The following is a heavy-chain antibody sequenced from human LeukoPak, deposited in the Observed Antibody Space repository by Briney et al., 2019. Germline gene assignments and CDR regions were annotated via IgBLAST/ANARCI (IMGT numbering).Heavy chain of an antibody. J-gene: IGHJ4*02. CDR1: GFTFSSYA. V-gene: IGHV3-30*04. CDR3: ARDPPPYGSIDY. Sequence: PEGSLRLSCAASGFTFSSYAMHWVRQAPGKRLECVAVISYDGSNKYYADSVKGRFTISRDNSKNTLYLQMNSLRAEDTAVYYCARDPPPYGSIDYWGQGTLVTVSS. CDR2: ISYDGSNK. D-gene: IGHD3-10*01.